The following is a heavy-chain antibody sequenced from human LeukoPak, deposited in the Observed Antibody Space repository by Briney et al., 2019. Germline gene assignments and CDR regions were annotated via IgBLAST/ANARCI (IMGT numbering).Heavy chain of an antibody. D-gene: IGHD3-3*01. V-gene: IGHV6-1*01. CDR3: ARSVTIFGVATLGY. J-gene: IGHJ4*02. CDR1: GDSVSSGSGG. Sequence: SQTLSLTCDISGDSVSSGSGGWNWIRQSPSRGLEWLGRTYYRSKWYNDYAVSVKSRITINPDTSKNQFSLQLSSVTAADTAVYYCARSVTIFGVATLGYWGQGTPVTVSS. CDR2: TYYRSKWYN.